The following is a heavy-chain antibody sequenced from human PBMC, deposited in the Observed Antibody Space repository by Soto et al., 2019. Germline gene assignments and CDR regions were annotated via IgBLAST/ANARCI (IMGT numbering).Heavy chain of an antibody. V-gene: IGHV3-21*01. CDR2: IGTRGDI. D-gene: IGHD2-21*02. Sequence: GGSLRLSCAVSGFTVSSYSMHWVREAPGKGMEWVSSIGTRGDIYYSDSVKGRFTISRDNAKSSLSLQMTSLRAEDTGVYYCAREETAWPLAYALDVWGRGTTVTVSS. CDR1: GFTVSSYS. J-gene: IGHJ6*02. CDR3: AREETAWPLAYALDV.